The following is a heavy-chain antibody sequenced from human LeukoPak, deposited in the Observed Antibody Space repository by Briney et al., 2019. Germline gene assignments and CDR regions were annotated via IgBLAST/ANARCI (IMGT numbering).Heavy chain of an antibody. D-gene: IGHD3-3*01. CDR3: ATNVLRKNWFDP. CDR2: MILIVGKA. CDR1: GGTFISYA. Sequence: SVKVSCKASGGTFISYAISWVRHAPRQGLEWMGGMILIVGKANYAQKWPGTVTTTTDQRTSRAYMEPSSMRSEDTAVYYCATNVLRKNWFDPWGQGTLVTVSS. V-gene: IGHV1-69*05. J-gene: IGHJ5*02.